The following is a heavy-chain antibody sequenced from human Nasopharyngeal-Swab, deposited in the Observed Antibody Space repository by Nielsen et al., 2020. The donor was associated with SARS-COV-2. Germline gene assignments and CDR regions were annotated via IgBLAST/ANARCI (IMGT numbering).Heavy chain of an antibody. CDR2: INHSGST. CDR3: ARGRDYSGSSLDATYYFDY. V-gene: IGHV4-34*01. Sequence: WIRQPPGKGLEWIGEINHSGSTNYNPSLKSRVTISVDTSKNQFSLKLSSVTAADTAVYYCARGRDYSGSSLDATYYFDYWGQGTLVTVSS. J-gene: IGHJ4*02. D-gene: IGHD1-26*01.